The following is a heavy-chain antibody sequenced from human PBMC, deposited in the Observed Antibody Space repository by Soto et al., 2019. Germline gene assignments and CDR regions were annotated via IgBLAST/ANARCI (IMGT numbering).Heavy chain of an antibody. CDR2: INHSGST. CDR1: GGSFSGYY. D-gene: IGHD3-22*01. CDR3: ARAGRAPALYYYGSSGYYYVYWFDP. V-gene: IGHV4-34*01. Sequence: PSETLSLTCAVYGGSFSGYYWSWIRQPPGKGLEWVGEINHSGSTNYNPSLKSRVTISVDTSKNQFSLKLSSVTAADTAVYYCARAGRAPALYYYGSSGYYYVYWFDPWGQGTLVTVSS. J-gene: IGHJ5*02.